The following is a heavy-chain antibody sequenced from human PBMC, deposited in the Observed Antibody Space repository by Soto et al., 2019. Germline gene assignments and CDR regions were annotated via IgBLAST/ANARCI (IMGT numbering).Heavy chain of an antibody. CDR1: GYTFNKYG. CDR2: ISVYNGNK. J-gene: IGHJ6*02. D-gene: IGHD3-10*01. V-gene: IGHV1-18*01. CDR3: ARVAITLIRGLKVDFYSMDV. Sequence: ASVKVPCKASGYTFNKYGITWVRQAPGQGLEWLGWISVYNGNKNYAKKVQGRVSMTADTSTSTAHMELRSLQSDDTAVYFCARVAITLIRGLKVDFYSMDVWGQGTTVTVSS.